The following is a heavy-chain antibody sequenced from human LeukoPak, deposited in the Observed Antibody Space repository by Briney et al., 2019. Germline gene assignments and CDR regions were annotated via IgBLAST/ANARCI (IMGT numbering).Heavy chain of an antibody. D-gene: IGHD6-19*01. V-gene: IGHV1-2*02. CDR3: VRSGAVAGSRGYYYFYYYMDV. J-gene: IGHJ6*03. CDR1: GYTFTDYY. Sequence: ASVKVSCKASGYTFTDYYMHWVRQAPGQGLEWMGWINPHSGGTDHAQKFQGRVTMTRDTSINTAYMELSRLRGDDTAVYYCVRSGAVAGSRGYYYFYYYMDVWAKGTTVTISS. CDR2: INPHSGGT.